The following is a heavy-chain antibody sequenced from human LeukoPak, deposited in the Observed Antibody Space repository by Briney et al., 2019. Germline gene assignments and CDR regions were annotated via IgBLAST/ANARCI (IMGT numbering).Heavy chain of an antibody. Sequence: PSETLSLTCTVSGDSTSNFYWNWIRQSPGKGLEWIGNIHYSGSSVYNPSLKSRGTISIDTSRRQFFLNLNSVTAADTAVYFCAFAPNSNWFDFWGPGTLVTVSS. CDR1: GDSTSNFY. CDR2: IHYSGSS. D-gene: IGHD2-8*01. CDR3: AFAPNSNWFDF. J-gene: IGHJ5*01. V-gene: IGHV4-59*03.